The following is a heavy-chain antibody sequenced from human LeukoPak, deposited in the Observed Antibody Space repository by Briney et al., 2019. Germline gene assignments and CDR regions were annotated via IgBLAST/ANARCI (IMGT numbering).Heavy chain of an antibody. CDR3: AKALPPYSCGHHDAFDI. V-gene: IGHV3-30*02. CDR1: GFTFSSYG. CDR2: IRYDGSKK. D-gene: IGHD5-18*01. Sequence: GGSLRLSCAASGFTFSSYGMHWVRQGPGKGLEWVSFIRYDGSKKYYADSVKGRFTISGDNSKNTLYLQMNSLRPEDTAVYYCAKALPPYSCGHHDAFDIWGQGTMVTVSS. J-gene: IGHJ3*02.